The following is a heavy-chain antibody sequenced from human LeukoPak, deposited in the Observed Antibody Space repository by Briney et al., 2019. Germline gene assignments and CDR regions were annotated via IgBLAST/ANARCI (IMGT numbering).Heavy chain of an antibody. D-gene: IGHD6-19*01. CDR1: GFTFSSYS. CDR3: ARLERAVARTDDAFDI. V-gene: IGHV3-21*01. Sequence: PGGSLRLSCAASGFTFSSYSMNWVRQAPGKGLEWVSSISSSSSYIYYADSVKGRFTISRDNAKNSLYLQMNSLRAEDTAVYYCARLERAVARTDDAFDIWGQRTMVTVSS. CDR2: ISSSSSYI. J-gene: IGHJ3*02.